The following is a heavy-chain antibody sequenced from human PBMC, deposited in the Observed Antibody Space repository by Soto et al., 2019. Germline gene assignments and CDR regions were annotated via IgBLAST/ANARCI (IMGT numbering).Heavy chain of an antibody. CDR2: IIPIFGTA. D-gene: IGHD6-13*01. CDR3: ASPDGIAAAGTYGMDV. CDR1: GGTFSSYA. Sequence: SVKVSCKASGGTFSSYAISWVRQAPGQGLEWMGGIIPIFGTANYAQKFQGRVTITADKSTSTAYMELSSLRSEGTAVYYCASPDGIAAAGTYGMDVWGQGTTVTVSS. V-gene: IGHV1-69*06. J-gene: IGHJ6*02.